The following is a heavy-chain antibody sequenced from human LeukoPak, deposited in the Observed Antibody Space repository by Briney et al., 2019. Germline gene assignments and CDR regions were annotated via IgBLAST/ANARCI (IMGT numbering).Heavy chain of an antibody. V-gene: IGHV4-38-2*01. CDR1: GYSISSGYY. CDR3: ATHCQLLPFDS. D-gene: IGHD2-2*01. CDR2: VSHMGNT. J-gene: IGHJ4*02. Sequence: SETLSLTCDVSGYSISSGYYWGWMRQPPGQGLEWIGSVSHMGNTYYNPSLKSRVTISVDTSKNQFSLKLTSVTAADTAVYYCATHCQLLPFDSWGQGILVTVSS.